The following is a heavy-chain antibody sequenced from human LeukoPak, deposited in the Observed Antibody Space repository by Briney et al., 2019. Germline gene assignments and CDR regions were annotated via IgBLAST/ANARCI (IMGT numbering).Heavy chain of an antibody. J-gene: IGHJ6*03. CDR3: ASAGHSSSWYPIDYYYMDV. V-gene: IGHV3-30*02. CDR1: GFTFSSYG. D-gene: IGHD6-13*01. Sequence: PGGSLRLSCAASGFTFSSYGMHWVRQAPGKGLEWVAFIRYDGSNKYYADSVKRRFTISRDNSKNTLYLQMNSLRAEDTAVYYCASAGHSSSWYPIDYYYMDVWGKGTTVTVSS. CDR2: IRYDGSNK.